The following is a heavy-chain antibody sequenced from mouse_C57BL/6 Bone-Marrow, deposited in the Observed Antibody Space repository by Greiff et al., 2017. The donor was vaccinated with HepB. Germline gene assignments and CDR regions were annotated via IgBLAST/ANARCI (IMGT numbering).Heavy chain of an antibody. CDR3: VRGLDSSGYGDDY. V-gene: IGHV10-1*01. CDR2: IRSKSNNYAT. Sequence: EVQLVESGGGLVQPKGSLKLSCAASGFSFNTYAMNWVRQAPGKGLEWVARIRSKSNNYATYYADSVKDRFTISRDDSESMLYLQMNNLKTEDTAMYYCVRGLDSSGYGDDYWGQGTTLTVSS. D-gene: IGHD3-2*02. J-gene: IGHJ2*01. CDR1: GFSFNTYA.